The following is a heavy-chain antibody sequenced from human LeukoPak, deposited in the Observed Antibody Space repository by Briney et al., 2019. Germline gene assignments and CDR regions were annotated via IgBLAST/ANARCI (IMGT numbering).Heavy chain of an antibody. CDR1: GFTFSSYE. CDR3: ARDLFRFDSSGYSDPSDY. D-gene: IGHD3-22*01. CDR2: ISSSGSTI. J-gene: IGHJ4*02. V-gene: IGHV3-48*03. Sequence: PGGSLRLSCAASGFTFSSYEMNWVRQAPGKGLEWVSYISSSGSTIYYADSVKGRFTISRDNAKNSLYLQMNSLRAEDTAVYYCARDLFRFDSSGYSDPSDYWGQGTLVTVSS.